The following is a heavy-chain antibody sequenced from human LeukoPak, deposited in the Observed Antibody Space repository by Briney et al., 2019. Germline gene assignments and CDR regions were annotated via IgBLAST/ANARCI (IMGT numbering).Heavy chain of an antibody. CDR3: ARGSPLRSFDY. D-gene: IGHD4-17*01. CDR1: GFTFSSYS. V-gene: IGHV3-48*04. CDR2: ISSSSTI. J-gene: IGHJ4*02. Sequence: GGSLRLSCAASGFTFSSYSMNWVRQAPGKGLEWVSYISSSSTIYYADSVKGRFTISRDNAKNSLYLQMNSLRAEDTAVYYCARGSPLRSFDYWGQGTLVTVSS.